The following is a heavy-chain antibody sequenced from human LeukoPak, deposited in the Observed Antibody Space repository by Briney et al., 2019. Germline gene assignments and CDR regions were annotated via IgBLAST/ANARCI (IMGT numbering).Heavy chain of an antibody. CDR2: IYRSGDT. Sequence: GGSLRLSCAASGFTFSSYWMNWARQAPGKGLEWVSVIYRSGDTYYADSVKGRFTISRDNSQNTLYLQMNSLRAEDTAVYYCAGRDGYNFFQHWGQGTLVTVSS. CDR1: GFTFSSYW. J-gene: IGHJ1*01. V-gene: IGHV3-53*01. D-gene: IGHD5-24*01. CDR3: AGRDGYNFFQH.